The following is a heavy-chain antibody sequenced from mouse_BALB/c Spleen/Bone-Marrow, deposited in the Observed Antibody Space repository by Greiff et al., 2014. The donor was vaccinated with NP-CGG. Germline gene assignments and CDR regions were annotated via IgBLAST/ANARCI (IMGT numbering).Heavy chain of an antibody. CDR2: INSNGGST. Sequence: DVQLVESGGGLVQPGGSLKLSCAASGSTFSSYGMSWVRQTPDKRLELVATINSNGGSTYYPDSVKGRFTISRDNAKNTLYLQMSSLKSEDTAMYYCARDPLYYYAWGQGTLVTVSA. D-gene: IGHD1-1*01. V-gene: IGHV5-6-3*01. J-gene: IGHJ3*01. CDR1: GSTFSSYG. CDR3: ARDPLYYYA.